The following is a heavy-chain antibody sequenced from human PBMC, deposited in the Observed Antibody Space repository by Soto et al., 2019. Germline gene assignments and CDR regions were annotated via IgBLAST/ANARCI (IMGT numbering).Heavy chain of an antibody. V-gene: IGHV2-5*02. D-gene: IGHD6-19*01. CDR2: LYWDDDN. CDR3: AHNPPQDSGAFDI. Sequence: SGPTLVNPTHALTLTCTFSGFSLRTTGVGVGWTRQPPGKALEWLALLYWDDDNRYNPSLKSRLTLTKDTSKSQVVLTLTNVDPADTATYYCAHNPPQDSGAFDIWGQGTMVTVSS. J-gene: IGHJ3*02. CDR1: GFSLRTTGVG.